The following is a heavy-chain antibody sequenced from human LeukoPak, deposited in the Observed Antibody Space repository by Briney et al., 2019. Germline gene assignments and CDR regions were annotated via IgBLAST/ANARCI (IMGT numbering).Heavy chain of an antibody. CDR2: ISYDGSNK. D-gene: IGHD2-15*01. V-gene: IGHV3-30*01. CDR3: ARDGADIVVVVAATRRYYYFDY. Sequence: GGSLRLSCAASGFTFSSYAMDWVRQAPGKGLEWVAVISYDGSNKYYADSVKGRFTISRDNSKNTLYLQMNSLRAEDTAVYYCARDGADIVVVVAATRRYYYFDYWGQGTLVTVSS. CDR1: GFTFSSYA. J-gene: IGHJ4*02.